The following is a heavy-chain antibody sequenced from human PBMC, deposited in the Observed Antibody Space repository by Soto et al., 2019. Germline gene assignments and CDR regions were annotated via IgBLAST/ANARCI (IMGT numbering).Heavy chain of an antibody. Sequence: QVQLVQSGAEVKKPGASVKVSCKASGYTFTNYGISWVRQAPGQGLEWMAWIGAYNGNTNSAWKLQGRVTMTTDTSTSTADMELRSLRSDDTAVYYCARDKKDSSSWYYFDYWGQGTLVTVSS. CDR1: GYTFTNYG. V-gene: IGHV1-18*01. D-gene: IGHD6-13*01. J-gene: IGHJ4*02. CDR3: ARDKKDSSSWYYFDY. CDR2: IGAYNGNT.